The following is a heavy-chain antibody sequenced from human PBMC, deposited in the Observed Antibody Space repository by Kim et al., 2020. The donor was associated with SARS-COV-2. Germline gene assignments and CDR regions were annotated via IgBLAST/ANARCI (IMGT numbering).Heavy chain of an antibody. V-gene: IGHV3-15*01. D-gene: IGHD3-22*01. CDR3: TTDPRYYDNSGDAFDI. J-gene: IGHJ3*02. Sequence: PVKARFTISRDDSKNTLSLQMNSLKTEDTAIYYCTTDPRYYDNSGDAFDIWGQGTMVTASS.